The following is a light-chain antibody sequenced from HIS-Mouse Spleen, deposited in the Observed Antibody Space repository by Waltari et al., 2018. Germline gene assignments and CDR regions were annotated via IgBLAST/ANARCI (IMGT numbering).Light chain of an antibody. J-gene: IGLJ2*01. Sequence: SYELTQPPSVSVSPGQTARITCSGDALPKKYAYWYQQKSGQAPVLVIYEDSKRPSEIPERFSGSSSGTMATLTISGAQVEDEADYYCYSTDSSGNHVVFGGGTKLTVL. CDR3: YSTDSSGNHVV. CDR2: EDS. V-gene: IGLV3-10*01. CDR1: ALPKKY.